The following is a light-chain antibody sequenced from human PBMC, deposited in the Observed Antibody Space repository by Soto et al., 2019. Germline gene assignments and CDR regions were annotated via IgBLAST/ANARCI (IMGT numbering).Light chain of an antibody. CDR2: ANN. CDR3: QSYDSSLSGFYV. J-gene: IGLJ1*01. CDR1: SSNIGAGYD. Sequence: QSVLTQPTSVSGAPGQRVTISCTGSSSNIGAGYDVHWYQQLPGRAPKLLIYANNNRPSGVPDRFSGSRSGTSASLAITGLQAEDEADYSCQSYDSSLSGFYVFGTGTKLTVL. V-gene: IGLV1-40*01.